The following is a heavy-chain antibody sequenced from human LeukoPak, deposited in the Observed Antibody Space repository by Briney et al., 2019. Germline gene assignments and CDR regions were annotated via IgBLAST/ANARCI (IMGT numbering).Heavy chain of an antibody. CDR1: GFTFDDYA. J-gene: IGHJ4*02. Sequence: ALRLSCAASGFTFDDYAMHWVRQTPGKGLEWVSGINWKSGSIGYADSVKGRFTISRDNAKNSLYLQMNSLRAEDTAVYYCARDRGSGSYYPFDYWGQGTLVTVSS. D-gene: IGHD3-10*01. CDR3: ARDRGSGSYYPFDY. V-gene: IGHV3-9*01. CDR2: INWKSGSI.